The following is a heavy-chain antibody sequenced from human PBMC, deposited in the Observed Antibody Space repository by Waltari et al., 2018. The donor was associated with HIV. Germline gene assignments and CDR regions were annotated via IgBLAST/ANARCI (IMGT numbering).Heavy chain of an antibody. Sequence: QLQLQESGPGLVKPSATLSLTCTVSDGSIPERSVDYHWGWIRQPPGKELEWIGNIHYSGNTFYNPSLRSRVTISADKSKNQFSLKLRSVTAADTAVYFCMRHRGYFPPDYWGQGTLVTVSS. CDR3: MRHRGYFPPDY. J-gene: IGHJ4*02. V-gene: IGHV4-39*01. CDR2: IHYSGNT. CDR1: DGSIPERSVDYH. D-gene: IGHD1-26*01.